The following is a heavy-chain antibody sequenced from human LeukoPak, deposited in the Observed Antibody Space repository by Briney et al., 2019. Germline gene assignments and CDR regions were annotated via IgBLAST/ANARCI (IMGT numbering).Heavy chain of an antibody. J-gene: IGHJ4*02. CDR2: INAGNGNT. D-gene: IGHD4-17*01. CDR1: GYTFTSYA. V-gene: IGHV1-3*01. Sequence: ASVKVSCKASGYTFTSYAMHWVRQAPGQRLEWMGWINAGNGNTKYSQKFQGRVTITRDTSASTAYMELSSLRSEDTAVYYCARDFSGYAKGRLSTVTTYSFDYWGQGTLVTVSS. CDR3: ARDFSGYAKGRLSTVTTYSFDY.